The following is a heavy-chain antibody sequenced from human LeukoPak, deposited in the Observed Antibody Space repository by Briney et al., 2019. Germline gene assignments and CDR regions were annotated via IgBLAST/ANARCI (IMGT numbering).Heavy chain of an antibody. CDR2: IKQDGSEK. V-gene: IGHV3-7*01. CDR1: GFAFSTFW. CDR3: ARGGSNFDY. J-gene: IGHJ4*02. Sequence: GGSLRLSCAASGFAFSTFWMTWGRQAPGKGLEWVANIKQDGSEKYYVDSVKGRFTISRDNAMNSLYLQMNSLRAEDTAVYYCARGGSNFDYWGQGTLVTVSS.